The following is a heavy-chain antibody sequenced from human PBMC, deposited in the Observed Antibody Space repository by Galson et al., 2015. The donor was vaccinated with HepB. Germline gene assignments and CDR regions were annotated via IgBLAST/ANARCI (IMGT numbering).Heavy chain of an antibody. CDR2: TYYGSKWYS. CDR3: ARDLSGSGSYYNWFDP. Sequence: CAISGDSVSSNSAAWNWIRQSPSGGLEWLGRTYYGSKWYSDYALSVQSRITINSDTSENQFSLHLNSVTPEDTAVYYCARDLSGSGSYYNWFDPWGQGTLVTVSS. J-gene: IGHJ5*02. D-gene: IGHD3-10*01. CDR1: GDSVSSNSAA. V-gene: IGHV6-1*01.